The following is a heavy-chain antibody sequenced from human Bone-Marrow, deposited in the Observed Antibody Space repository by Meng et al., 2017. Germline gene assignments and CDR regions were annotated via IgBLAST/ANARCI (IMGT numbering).Heavy chain of an antibody. J-gene: IGHJ4*02. CDR2: INPNSGGT. CDR3: ARAVLTKLNFDY. CDR1: GYTFTGYY. Sequence: QVPLAQAGAGVKKPGASVKVSCKASGYTFTGYYMHWVRQAPGQGLEWMGRINPNSGGTNYAQKFQGRVTMTRDTSISTAYMELSRLRSDDTAVYYCARAVLTKLNFDYWGQGTLVTVSS. V-gene: IGHV1-2*06. D-gene: IGHD3-9*01.